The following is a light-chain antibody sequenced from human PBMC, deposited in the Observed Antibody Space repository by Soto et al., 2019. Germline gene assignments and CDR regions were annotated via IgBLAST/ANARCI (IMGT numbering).Light chain of an antibody. CDR2: EVT. J-gene: IGLJ1*01. CDR1: SSDVGDFQF. Sequence: QSALTQPPSASGSPGQSVTISCTGTSSDVGDFQFVSWYQQHPGKAPKLMIYEVTKRPSGVPGRFSGSKSGNTASLTVSGLQAGHEADYYCSSSAGSNTVFGTGTKLTVL. CDR3: SSSAGSNTV. V-gene: IGLV2-8*01.